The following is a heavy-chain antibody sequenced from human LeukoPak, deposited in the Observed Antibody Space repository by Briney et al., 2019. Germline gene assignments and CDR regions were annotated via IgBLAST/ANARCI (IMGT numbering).Heavy chain of an antibody. J-gene: IGHJ4*02. D-gene: IGHD3-22*01. CDR2: ISGSGGST. V-gene: IGHV3-23*01. CDR1: GFTFSGYA. CDR3: AIDNYYDTSGYCDY. Sequence: PGGSLRLSCAASGFTFSGYAMSWVRQAPGKGLEWVSGISGSGGSTYYADSVKGRFTISRDNSNNTLYLQMNSLRAEDTAVYYCAIDNYYDTSGYCDYWGQGTLVTVSS.